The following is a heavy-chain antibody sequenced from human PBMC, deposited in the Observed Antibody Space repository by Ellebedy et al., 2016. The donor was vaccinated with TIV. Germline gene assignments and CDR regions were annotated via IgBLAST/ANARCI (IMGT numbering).Heavy chain of an antibody. D-gene: IGHD3-22*01. CDR1: GFTFSSYG. CDR3: AKESNYYDSPDY. V-gene: IGHV3-30*02. CDR2: IRYDGSNK. Sequence: GESLKISCAASGFTFSSYGMHWVRQAPGKGLEWVAFIRYDGSNKYYADSVKGRFTISRDNSKNTLYLQMNSLRAEDTAVYYCAKESNYYDSPDYWGQGTLVTVSS. J-gene: IGHJ4*02.